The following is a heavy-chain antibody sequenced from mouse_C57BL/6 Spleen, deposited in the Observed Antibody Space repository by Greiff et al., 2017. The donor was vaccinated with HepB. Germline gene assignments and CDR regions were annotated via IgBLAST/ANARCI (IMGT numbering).Heavy chain of an antibody. CDR1: GYTFTDYY. CDR3: ARLHYYEGYFDV. Sequence: VQLQQSGPVLVKPGASVKMSCKASGYTFTDYYMNWVKQSHGKSLEWIGVINPYNGGTSYNQKFKGKATLTVDKSSSTAYMELNSLTSEDSAVYYCARLHYYEGYFDVWGTGTTVTVSS. V-gene: IGHV1-19*01. CDR2: INPYNGGT. D-gene: IGHD2-4*01. J-gene: IGHJ1*03.